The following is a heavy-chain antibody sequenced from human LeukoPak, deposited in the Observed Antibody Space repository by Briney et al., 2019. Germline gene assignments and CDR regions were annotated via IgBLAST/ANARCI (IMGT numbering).Heavy chain of an antibody. CDR3: ARHSDYDILTGPNDY. V-gene: IGHV3-30*03. CDR1: GFTFSSYG. J-gene: IGHJ4*02. Sequence: PGGSLRLSCAASGFTFSSYGMHWVRQAPGKGLEWVAVISYDGSNKYYADSVKGRFTISRDNAKNSLYLQMNSLGAEDTAVYYCARHSDYDILTGPNDYWGQGTLVTVSS. D-gene: IGHD3-9*01. CDR2: ISYDGSNK.